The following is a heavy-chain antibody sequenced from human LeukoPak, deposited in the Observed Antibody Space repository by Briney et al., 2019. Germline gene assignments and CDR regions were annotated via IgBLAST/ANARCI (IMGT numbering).Heavy chain of an antibody. D-gene: IGHD6-13*01. Sequence: ASVKVSCKASGYTFTNYGITWVRQAPGQGLEWMVWMMGYQGSTKYAQNFQGRVTMTIDTSTSTAYMELRSLRSDDTAVYYCARSFVAARPNSIYYYYYYMDVWGKGTTVTVSS. J-gene: IGHJ6*03. CDR1: GYTFTNYG. V-gene: IGHV1-18*01. CDR3: ARSFVAARPNSIYYYYYYMDV. CDR2: MMGYQGST.